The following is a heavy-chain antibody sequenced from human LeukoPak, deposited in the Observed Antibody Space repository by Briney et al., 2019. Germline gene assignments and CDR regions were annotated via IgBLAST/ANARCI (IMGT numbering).Heavy chain of an antibody. CDR2: ISGSGGST. CDR3: IADTPPWNPYGFDY. D-gene: IGHD1-1*01. CDR1: GFTFSSYA. V-gene: IGHV3-23*01. Sequence: GGSLRLSCAASGFTFSSYAMSWVRQAPGKGLEWVSAISGSGGSTYYANSVKGRFTISRDNSKNTLYLQMNSLTTEDTAVYYCIADTPPWNPYGFDYWGRGTLVTVSS. J-gene: IGHJ4*02.